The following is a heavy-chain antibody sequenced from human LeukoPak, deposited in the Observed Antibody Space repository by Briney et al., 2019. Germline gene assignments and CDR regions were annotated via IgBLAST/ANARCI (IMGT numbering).Heavy chain of an antibody. CDR3: ASTLYCSNTRCRNFPFAY. CDR1: GYTFTGYY. CDR2: INPNSGGT. J-gene: IGHJ4*02. Sequence: GASVKVSCKASGYTFTGYYMHWVRQAPGQGLEWMGRINPNSGGTNYAQKFQGRVTMTRDTSISTAYMELSSLRSEDTAIYYCASTLYCSNTRCRNFPFAYWGQGTLVTVSS. D-gene: IGHD2-2*01. V-gene: IGHV1-2*06.